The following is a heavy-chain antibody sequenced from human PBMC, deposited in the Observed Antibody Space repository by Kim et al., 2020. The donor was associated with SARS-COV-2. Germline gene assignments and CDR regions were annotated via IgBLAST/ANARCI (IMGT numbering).Heavy chain of an antibody. D-gene: IGHD3-22*01. CDR2: IYPGDSDT. Sequence: GESLKISCKGSGYSFTSYWIGWVRQMPGKGLELMGIIYPGDSDTRYSPSFQGQVTISADKSISTAYLQWSSLKASDTAMYYCARLTYYYDSSGENWFDPWGQGTLVTVSS. CDR1: GYSFTSYW. V-gene: IGHV5-51*01. J-gene: IGHJ5*02. CDR3: ARLTYYYDSSGENWFDP.